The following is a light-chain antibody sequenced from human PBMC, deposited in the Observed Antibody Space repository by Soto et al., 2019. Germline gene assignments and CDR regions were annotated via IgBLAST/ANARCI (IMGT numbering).Light chain of an antibody. CDR1: QSVDTRF. Sequence: EVVLTQSPGTLSLSPGERAALSCRSSQSVDTRFLAWYQQKPGQAPRLLIYGTYSRATGIPDRFSGSGSGKDFTLTISRLEPEDFAVYYCQHYGNSRAFGQGTKVEIK. J-gene: IGKJ1*01. CDR3: QHYGNSRA. CDR2: GTY. V-gene: IGKV3-20*01.